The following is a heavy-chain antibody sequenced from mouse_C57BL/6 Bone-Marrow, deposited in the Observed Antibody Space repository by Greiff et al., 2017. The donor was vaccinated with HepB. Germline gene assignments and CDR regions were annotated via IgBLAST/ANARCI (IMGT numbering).Heavy chain of an antibody. CDR3: ARRGSITTVVATRAMDY. D-gene: IGHD1-1*01. V-gene: IGHV1-55*01. CDR2: IYPGSGST. CDR1: GYTFTSYW. Sequence: QVQLQQPGAELVKPGASVKMSCKASGYTFTSYWITWVKQRPGQGLEWIGDIYPGSGSTNYNEKFKSKATLTVDTSSSTAYMQLSSLTSEDSAVYYCARRGSITTVVATRAMDYWGQGTSVTVSS. J-gene: IGHJ4*01.